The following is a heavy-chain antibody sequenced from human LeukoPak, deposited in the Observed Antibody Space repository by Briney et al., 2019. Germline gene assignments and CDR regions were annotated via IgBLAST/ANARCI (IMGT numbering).Heavy chain of an antibody. D-gene: IGHD3-22*01. V-gene: IGHV4-61*02. CDR2: IYTSGST. Sequence: SQTLSLTCTVSGGSISSGSYYWSWIRQPAGKELEWIGRIYTSGSTNYNPSLKSRVTISVDTSKNQFSLKLSSVTAADTAVYYCARGSSGYYPYYFDYWGQGTLVTVSS. CDR3: ARGSSGYYPYYFDY. CDR1: GGSISSGSYY. J-gene: IGHJ4*02.